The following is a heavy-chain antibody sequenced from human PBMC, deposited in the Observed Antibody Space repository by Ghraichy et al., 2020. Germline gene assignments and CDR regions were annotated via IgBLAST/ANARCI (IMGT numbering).Heavy chain of an antibody. CDR2: INPNGGST. D-gene: IGHD2-2*01. CDR1: GYTFTSYY. Sequence: ASVKVSCKASGYTFTSYYIHWVRQAPGQGLEWVGFINPNGGSTVSAQKFQGRVTMTRDRSASTVYMELTSLRSEDTAVYYCAGSSLVEGVSGGTDYWGQGTLVTVSS. J-gene: IGHJ4*02. V-gene: IGHV1-46*01. CDR3: AGSSLVEGVSGGTDY.